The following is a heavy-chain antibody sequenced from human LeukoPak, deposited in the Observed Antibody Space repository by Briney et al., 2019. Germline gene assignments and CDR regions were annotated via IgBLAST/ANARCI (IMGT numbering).Heavy chain of an antibody. Sequence: GGSLRLSCAASGFTSSSYAMSWVRQAPGKGLEWVSAISGSGGSTYYADSVKGRFTISRDNSKNTLYLQMNSLRAEDTAVYYCAKSLIQLPYYFDYWGQGTLVTVSS. V-gene: IGHV3-23*01. CDR1: GFTSSSYA. CDR3: AKSLIQLPYYFDY. D-gene: IGHD5-18*01. CDR2: ISGSGGST. J-gene: IGHJ4*02.